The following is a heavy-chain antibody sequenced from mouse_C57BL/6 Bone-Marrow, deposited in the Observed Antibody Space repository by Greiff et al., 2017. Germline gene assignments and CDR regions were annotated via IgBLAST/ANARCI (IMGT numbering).Heavy chain of an antibody. CDR3: AREKVYYGSSYWYFDV. Sequence: LKQSGPGLVKPSQSLSLTCSVTGYSITSGYYWNWIRQFPGNKLEWMGYISYDGSNNYNPSLKNRISITRDTSKNQFFLKLNSVTTEDTATYYCAREKVYYGSSYWYFDVWGTGTTVTVSS. V-gene: IGHV3-6*01. CDR1: GYSITSGYY. CDR2: ISYDGSN. J-gene: IGHJ1*03. D-gene: IGHD1-1*01.